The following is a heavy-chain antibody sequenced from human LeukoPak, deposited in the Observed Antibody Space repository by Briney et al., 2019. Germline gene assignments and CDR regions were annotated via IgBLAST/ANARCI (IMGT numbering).Heavy chain of an antibody. J-gene: IGHJ4*02. CDR2: IYYSGST. V-gene: IGHV4-59*11. CDR3: ASKKCPVQQWLGHPSKFDY. D-gene: IGHD6-19*01. Sequence: SETLSLTCTVSGGSISSHYWSWIRQPPGKGLEWIGYIYYSGSTNYNPSLKSRVTISVDTSKNQFSLKLSSVTAADTAVYYCASKKCPVQQWLGHPSKFDYWGQGTLVTVSS. CDR1: GGSISSHY.